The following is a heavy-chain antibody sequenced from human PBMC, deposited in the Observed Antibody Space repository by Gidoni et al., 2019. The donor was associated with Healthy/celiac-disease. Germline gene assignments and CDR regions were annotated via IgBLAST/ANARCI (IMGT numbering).Heavy chain of an antibody. CDR3: ARCPPSPGYGDYSPFDY. Sequence: QVQLQESGPGLAKPSETLSLTCTVSGYSISSGYYWGWIRQPPGKGLEWIGSIYHSGSTYYNPSLKSRVTISVDTSKNQFSLKLSSVTAADTAVYYCARCPPSPGYGDYSPFDYWGQGTLVTVSS. V-gene: IGHV4-38-2*02. CDR1: GYSISSGYY. J-gene: IGHJ4*02. CDR2: IYHSGST. D-gene: IGHD4-17*01.